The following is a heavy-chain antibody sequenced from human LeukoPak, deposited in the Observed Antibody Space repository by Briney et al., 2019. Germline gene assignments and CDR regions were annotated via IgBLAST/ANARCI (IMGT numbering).Heavy chain of an antibody. CDR3: ARGGLLGVVVAATNPGLDY. J-gene: IGHJ4*02. CDR2: INHSGST. D-gene: IGHD2-15*01. V-gene: IGHV4-34*01. CDR1: GGSFSGYY. Sequence: SETLSLTCAVYGGSFSGYYWSWIRQPPGKGLEWIGEINHSGSTNYNPSLKSRVTISVDTSKNQFSLKLSSVTAADTAVYYCARGGLLGVVVAATNPGLDYWGQGTLVTVSS.